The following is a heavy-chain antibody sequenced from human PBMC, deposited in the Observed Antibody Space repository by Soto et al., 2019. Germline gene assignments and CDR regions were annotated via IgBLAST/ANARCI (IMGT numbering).Heavy chain of an antibody. V-gene: IGHV1-46*03. Sequence: ASVKVSCKASGYTFTNYYMHWVRQAPGQGLEWMGLINPSGGGTSYAQKFQGRVTMTRDTSTSTVHMELSSLRSEDTAVYYCAGVAQTQDRGFDYWGQGTLVTVSS. CDR3: AGVAQTQDRGFDY. J-gene: IGHJ4*02. CDR1: GYTFTNYY. CDR2: INPSGGGT.